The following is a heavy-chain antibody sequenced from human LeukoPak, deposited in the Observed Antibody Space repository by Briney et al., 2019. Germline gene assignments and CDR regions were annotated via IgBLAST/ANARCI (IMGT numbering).Heavy chain of an antibody. J-gene: IGHJ4*02. CDR2: IYHSGST. CDR1: GYSISSGYY. Sequence: PSETLSLTCTVSGYSISSGYYWGWIRQPPGKGLEWIGSIYHSGSTYYNPSLKSRVTISVDRSKNQFSLKLSSVTAADTAVYYCARYCSSTSRYYFDYWGQGTLVTVSS. D-gene: IGHD2-2*01. CDR3: ARYCSSTSRYYFDY. V-gene: IGHV4-38-2*02.